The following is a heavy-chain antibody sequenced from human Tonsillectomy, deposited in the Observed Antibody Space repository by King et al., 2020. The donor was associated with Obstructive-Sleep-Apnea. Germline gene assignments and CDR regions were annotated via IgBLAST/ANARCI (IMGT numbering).Heavy chain of an antibody. D-gene: IGHD3-9*01. CDR2: IGTAGVT. V-gene: IGHV3-13*01. Sequence: VQLVESGGGLVQPGGSLRLSCAASGFTFRSYDMHWFRQATGKGMDWGSAIGTAGVTYYPGSVKGRFPISRENAKNSLYLQMNSLRAGDTAVYYCARDNYDILTGYRYGMDVWGQGTTVTVSS. CDR1: GFTFRSYD. J-gene: IGHJ6*02. CDR3: ARDNYDILTGYRYGMDV.